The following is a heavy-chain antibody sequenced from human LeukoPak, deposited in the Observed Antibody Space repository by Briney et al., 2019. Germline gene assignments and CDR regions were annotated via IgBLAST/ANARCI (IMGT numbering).Heavy chain of an antibody. CDR2: ISGSGGST. Sequence: GSLRLSCAASGFTVSSNYMSWVRQAPGKGLEWVSAISGSGGSTYYADSVKGRFTISRDNSKNTLYLQMNSLRAEDTAVYYCAKVQYQLLSPGDAFDIWGQGTMVTVSS. CDR3: AKVQYQLLSPGDAFDI. V-gene: IGHV3-23*01. J-gene: IGHJ3*02. CDR1: GFTVSSNY. D-gene: IGHD2-2*01.